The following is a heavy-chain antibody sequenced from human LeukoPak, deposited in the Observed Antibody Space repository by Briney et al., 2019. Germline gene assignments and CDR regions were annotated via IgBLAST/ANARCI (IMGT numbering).Heavy chain of an antibody. Sequence: PSGTLSLTCAVSGGSISSSNWWSWVRQPPGKGLEWIGEIHHSRTTNYNPSLKSRVTISVDKSKNQFSLKLSSVTAADTAVYYCARGPYYYDSSGYYIPYYGMDVWGQGTTVTVSS. CDR2: IHHSRTT. J-gene: IGHJ6*02. CDR3: ARGPYYYDSSGYYIPYYGMDV. CDR1: GGSISSSNW. V-gene: IGHV4-4*02. D-gene: IGHD3-22*01.